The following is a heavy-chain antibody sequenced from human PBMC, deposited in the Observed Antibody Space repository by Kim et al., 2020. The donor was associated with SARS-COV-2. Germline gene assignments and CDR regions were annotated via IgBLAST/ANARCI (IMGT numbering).Heavy chain of an antibody. J-gene: IGHJ6*02. V-gene: IGHV3-33*05. Sequence: GGSLRLSCAASGFTFSSYGMHWVRQAPGKGLEWVAVISYDGSNKYYADSVKGRFTISRDNSKNTLYLQMNSLRAEDTAVYYCARSGTMVRGVIIKNYYGMDVWGQGTTVTVSS. D-gene: IGHD3-10*01. CDR3: ARSGTMVRGVIIKNYYGMDV. CDR1: GFTFSSYG. CDR2: ISYDGSNK.